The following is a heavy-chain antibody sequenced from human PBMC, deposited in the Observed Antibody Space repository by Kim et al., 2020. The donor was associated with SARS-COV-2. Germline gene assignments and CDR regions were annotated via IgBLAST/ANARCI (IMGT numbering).Heavy chain of an antibody. V-gene: IGHV1-45*02. Sequence: NYAQQFQDRVTITRDRSMSTAYMELSSLRSEDTAMYYCACSHREAGQIDPWGQGTLVTVSS. CDR3: ACSHREAGQIDP. J-gene: IGHJ5*02. D-gene: IGHD1-26*01.